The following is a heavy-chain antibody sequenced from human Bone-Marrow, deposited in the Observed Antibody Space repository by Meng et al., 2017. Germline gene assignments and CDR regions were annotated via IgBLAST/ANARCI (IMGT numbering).Heavy chain of an antibody. J-gene: IGHJ4*02. CDR1: GFTFDDYG. Sequence: GESLKISCAASGFTFDDYGMSWVRQAPGKGLEWVSGINWNGGSTGYADSVKGRFTISRDNAKNSLYLQMNSLRAEDTALYYCARHVLGAQTGSDYWGQGTLVTVSS. CDR2: INWNGGST. CDR3: ARHVLGAQTGSDY. V-gene: IGHV3-20*04. D-gene: IGHD3-16*01.